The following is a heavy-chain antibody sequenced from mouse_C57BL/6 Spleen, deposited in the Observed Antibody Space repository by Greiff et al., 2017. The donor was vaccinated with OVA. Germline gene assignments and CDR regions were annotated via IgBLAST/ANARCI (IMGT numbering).Heavy chain of an antibody. D-gene: IGHD1-1*01. Sequence: EVKLVESGGDLVKPGGSLKLSCAASGFTFSSYGMSWVRQTPDKRLEWVATISSGGSYTYCQDSVKGRVTITRDNAKNTLYLQMSSLKSDDTAMYYFARHNFSSYDYYAMDYWGQGTSVTVSS. CDR2: ISSGGSYT. V-gene: IGHV5-6*01. J-gene: IGHJ4*01. CDR1: GFTFSSYG. CDR3: ARHNFSSYDYYAMDY.